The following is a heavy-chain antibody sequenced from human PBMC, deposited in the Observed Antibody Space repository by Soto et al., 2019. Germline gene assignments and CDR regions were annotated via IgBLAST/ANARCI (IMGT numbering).Heavy chain of an antibody. CDR1: GDSISVGYY. V-gene: IGHV4-4*09. J-gene: IGHJ4*02. CDR3: ARRYSGYDFDY. D-gene: IGHD5-12*01. CDR2: VSPSGST. Sequence: SETLSLTCTVSGDSISVGYYWSWIRQHPGKGLEWIGYVSPSGSTNYNPSLKSRVTISVDTSKNQFSLKLSSVTAADTAVYYCARRYSGYDFDYWGQGTLVTVSS.